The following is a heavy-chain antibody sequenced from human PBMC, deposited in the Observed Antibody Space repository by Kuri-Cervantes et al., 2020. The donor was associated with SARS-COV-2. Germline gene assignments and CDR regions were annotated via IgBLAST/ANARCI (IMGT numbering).Heavy chain of an antibody. V-gene: IGHV3-23*01. CDR3: AKDPWAVVVSGAFDT. CDR1: GFTFSDYA. D-gene: IGHD3-22*01. J-gene: IGHJ3*02. CDR2: ITSSGSIT. Sequence: GGSLRLSCAAAGFTFSDYAVSWVRQAPGKGLEWVSGITSSGSITYYADAVKGRFTISRDNSQNTLFLQMDNLRAEDTATYYCAKDPWAVVVSGAFDTWGQGTMVTVSS.